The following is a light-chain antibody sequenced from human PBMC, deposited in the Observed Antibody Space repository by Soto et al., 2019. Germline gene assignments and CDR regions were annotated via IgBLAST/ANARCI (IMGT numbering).Light chain of an antibody. CDR1: SSDVGGYNY. CDR2: DVS. CDR3: SSYTSSSKV. Sequence: QSVLTQPASVSGSPGQSITISCTGTSSDVGGYNYVSWYQQHTGKAPKLMIYDVSNRPSGVSNRFSGSKSGNTASLTISGRQAEDEADYYCSSYTSSSKVFGGGTKRTVL. J-gene: IGLJ2*01. V-gene: IGLV2-14*01.